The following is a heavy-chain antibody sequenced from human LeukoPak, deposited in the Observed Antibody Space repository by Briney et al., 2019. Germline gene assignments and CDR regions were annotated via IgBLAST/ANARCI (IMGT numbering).Heavy chain of an antibody. D-gene: IGHD3-10*01. Sequence: PSETLSLTCAVYGGSFSGYYWSWIRQPPGKGLEWIGEINHSGSTNYNPSLKSRVTISVDTSKNQFSPKLSSVTAADTAVYYCARGPVDYYGSGSLDYWGQGTLVTVSS. V-gene: IGHV4-34*01. J-gene: IGHJ4*02. CDR1: GGSFSGYY. CDR2: INHSGST. CDR3: ARGPVDYYGSGSLDY.